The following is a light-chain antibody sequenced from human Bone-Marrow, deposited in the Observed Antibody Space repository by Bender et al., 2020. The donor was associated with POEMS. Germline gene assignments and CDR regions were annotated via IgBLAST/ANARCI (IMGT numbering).Light chain of an antibody. CDR2: SDS. CDR3: AAWEDSLNGWV. Sequence: QSVLTQPPSASGTPGQRVTISCSGSSSNIGSNVVNWYQQLPRTAPKLLIYSDSQRPSGVPDRFSGSKSGTSASLAITGLQSEDEADYYCAAWEDSLNGWVFGGGTKLTVL. V-gene: IGLV1-44*01. CDR1: SSNIGSNV. J-gene: IGLJ3*02.